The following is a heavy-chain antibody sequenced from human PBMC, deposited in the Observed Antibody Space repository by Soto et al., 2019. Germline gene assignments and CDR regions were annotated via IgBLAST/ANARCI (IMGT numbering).Heavy chain of an antibody. Sequence: PGGSLRLSCAASGFTVSSNYMSWVRQAPGKGLEWVSVIYSGGSTYYADSVKGRVTISRDNSKNTLYLQMNSLRDEDTAVYYCARSYGDYFDYWGQGTLVTVSS. CDR3: ARSYGDYFDY. J-gene: IGHJ4*02. V-gene: IGHV3-66*01. D-gene: IGHD4-17*01. CDR2: IYSGGST. CDR1: GFTVSSNY.